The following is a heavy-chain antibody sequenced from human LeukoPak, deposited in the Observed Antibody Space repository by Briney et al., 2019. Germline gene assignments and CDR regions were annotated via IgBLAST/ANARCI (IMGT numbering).Heavy chain of an antibody. J-gene: IGHJ3*01. CDR3: TRDSALLGVAFDL. CDR2: ISSNGDNT. CDR1: GFPFNTYA. V-gene: IGHV3-64D*06. D-gene: IGHD2-15*01. Sequence: GMSLRLSCSASGFPFNTYAIHWVRQAPGKGLEYVAGISSNGDNTDFADSAKGRFTISRDNSKSTLFLQMNSLRAEDTAVYFCTRDSALLGVAFDLWGQGTVVTVSS.